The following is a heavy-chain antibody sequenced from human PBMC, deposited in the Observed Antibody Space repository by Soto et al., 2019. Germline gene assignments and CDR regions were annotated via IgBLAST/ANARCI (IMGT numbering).Heavy chain of an antibody. CDR1: GGTFSRYA. J-gene: IGHJ6*02. D-gene: IGHD3-22*01. V-gene: IGHV1-69*01. CDR3: ARDGQDSSGYYYYYYGMDV. Sequence: QVQLVQSGAEVKKPGSSVKVSCKASGGTFSRYAISWVRQAPGQGLEWMGGIIPIFGTANYAQKFQGRVTISADESTSTAYMELSSLRSEDTAVYYCARDGQDSSGYYYYYYGMDVWGQGTTVTVSS. CDR2: IIPIFGTA.